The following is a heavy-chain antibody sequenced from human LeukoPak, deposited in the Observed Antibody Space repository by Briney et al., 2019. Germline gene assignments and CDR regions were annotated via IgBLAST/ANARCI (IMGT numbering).Heavy chain of an antibody. J-gene: IGHJ4*02. D-gene: IGHD3-10*01. CDR1: GFSFSDSV. CDR2: ISHDVKTT. V-gene: IGHV3-30*04. CDR3: VKEAYYGWGSSPTFYFDY. Sequence: GGSPRLSCVASGFSFSDSVIHWVRQAPGKGLEWVSVISHDVKTTYYADSAKGRFTSSRDNSRNTVFLQMNRLRPKDTAVYYCVKEAYYGWGSSPTFYFDYWGQGTRVTVSS.